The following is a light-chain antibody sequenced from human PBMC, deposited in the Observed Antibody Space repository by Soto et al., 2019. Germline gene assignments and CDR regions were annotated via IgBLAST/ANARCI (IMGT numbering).Light chain of an antibody. CDR3: SSYTSSNTLGV. CDR1: SSDVGGYNY. Sequence: QSALTQPASVSGSPGQSITISCTGTSSDVGGYNYVSWYQHHPGKAPKLIIYDVSNRPSGVSDRFSGSKSDNTASLTISGLQAEDEGDYYCSSYTSSNTLGVLGGGTKLTVL. CDR2: DVS. J-gene: IGLJ3*02. V-gene: IGLV2-14*03.